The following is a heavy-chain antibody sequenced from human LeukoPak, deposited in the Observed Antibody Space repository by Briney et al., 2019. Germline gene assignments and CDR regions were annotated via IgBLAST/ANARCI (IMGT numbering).Heavy chain of an antibody. D-gene: IGHD3-9*01. CDR2: INHSGST. CDR1: GGSFSGYY. V-gene: IGHV4-34*01. CDR3: ASSLVRYFDWER. Sequence: SETLSLTCAVYGGSFSGYYWSWIRHPPGKGLEWIGEINHSGSTNYNPSLKSRVTISVDTSKNQFSLKLSSVTAADTAVYYCASSLVRYFDWERWGQGTLVTVSS. J-gene: IGHJ4*02.